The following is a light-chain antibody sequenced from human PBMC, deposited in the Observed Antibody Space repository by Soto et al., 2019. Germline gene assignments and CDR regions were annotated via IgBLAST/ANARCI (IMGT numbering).Light chain of an antibody. CDR3: QQRHNWRDT. V-gene: IGKV3-11*01. CDR2: GAS. J-gene: IGKJ5*01. CDR1: QSVSSY. Sequence: ESVLTTSPATISFSPVSIAPLSFLASQSVSSYLAWYQQKPGQAPRLLIYGASNRATGIPDRFSGSGSGTDFTLTISSLEPENFAVYYCQQRHNWRDTCGQGQRREIK.